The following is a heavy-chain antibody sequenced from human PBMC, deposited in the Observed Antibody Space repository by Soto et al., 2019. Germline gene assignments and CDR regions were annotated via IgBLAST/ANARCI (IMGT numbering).Heavy chain of an antibody. CDR3: ARGKWYAEVGY. CDR1: GFTFSSYS. Sequence: EVQLVESGGGLVQPGGSLRLSCAASGFTFSSYSMNWVRQAPGKGLEWVAYISSSSSTIYYADSVKGRFTISRDNAKTPLHLQRNSLRDENTAVYYGARGKWYAEVGYWGQGTLVTVSS. CDR2: ISSSSSTI. V-gene: IGHV3-48*02. D-gene: IGHD1-26*01. J-gene: IGHJ4*02.